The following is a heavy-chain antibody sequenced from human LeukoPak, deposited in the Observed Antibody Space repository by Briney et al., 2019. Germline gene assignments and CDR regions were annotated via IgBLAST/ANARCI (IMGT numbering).Heavy chain of an antibody. Sequence: SETPSLTYTVSGGSVSTYYWSWMRQPAGKALEWIARIYTSGSTNHNPSLKSRVTMSVDTSKNQFSLKLSSVTAADTAVYFCARGTVPNAFDIWGQGTMVTVS. D-gene: IGHD1/OR15-1a*01. CDR1: GGSVSTYY. CDR3: ARGTVPNAFDI. V-gene: IGHV4-4*07. CDR2: IYTSGST. J-gene: IGHJ3*02.